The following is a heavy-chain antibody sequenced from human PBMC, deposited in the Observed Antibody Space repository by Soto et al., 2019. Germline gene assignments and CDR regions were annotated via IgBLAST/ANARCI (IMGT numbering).Heavy chain of an antibody. CDR2: INADNGNT. J-gene: IGHJ4*02. CDR3: ASEIDATTATSLDY. Sequence: QVQLAQSGAEVKKPGASVKVSCKASGYTFSGSVMHWVRQAPGQELEWMGWINADNGNTKYSQKFQGRVTMTWDTSASTAYMELSSLRSEDTAIYYCASEIDATTATSLDYWGQGTLVTVSS. D-gene: IGHD4-17*01. V-gene: IGHV1-3*01. CDR1: GYTFSGSV.